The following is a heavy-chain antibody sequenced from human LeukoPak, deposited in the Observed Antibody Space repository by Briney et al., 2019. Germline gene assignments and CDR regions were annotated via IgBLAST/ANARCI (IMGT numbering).Heavy chain of an antibody. CDR2: INPNSGGT. CDR1: GYTFTGYY. CDR3: ARDTAMAPGGWFDP. Sequence: ASVKVSCKASGYTFTGYYMHWVRQAPGQGLEWMGWINPNSGGTNYAQKFQGRVTMTRDTSISTAYMELSRLRSDDTAVYYCARDTAMAPGGWFDPWGQGTLVTVSS. V-gene: IGHV1-2*02. D-gene: IGHD5-18*01. J-gene: IGHJ5*02.